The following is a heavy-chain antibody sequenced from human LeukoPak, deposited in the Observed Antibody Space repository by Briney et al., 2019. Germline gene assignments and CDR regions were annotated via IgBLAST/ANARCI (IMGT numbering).Heavy chain of an antibody. J-gene: IGHJ4*02. V-gene: IGHV3-23*01. Sequence: PGGTLRLSCAASGFTFSKHGMNWVRQAPGKGLEWVSGISPSGDITYYADSVKGRFTISRDNSKNTLYLEVISLTAEDTAVYYCAKDGTAMVTYFDYWGQGTLVTVSS. CDR1: GFTFSKHG. D-gene: IGHD5-18*01. CDR3: AKDGTAMVTYFDY. CDR2: ISPSGDIT.